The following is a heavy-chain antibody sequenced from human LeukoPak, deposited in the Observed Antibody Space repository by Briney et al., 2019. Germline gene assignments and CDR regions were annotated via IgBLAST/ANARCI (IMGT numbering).Heavy chain of an antibody. CDR2: ISGSGGTT. D-gene: IGHD1-26*01. J-gene: IGHJ4*02. V-gene: IGHV3-23*01. CDR1: GFTFSSYA. CDR3: ANKPSRSNSVLLAD. Sequence: GGSLRLSCAASGFTFSSYAMRWVRQAPGKGLEWVSDISGSGGTTYYADSVKGRFTTSRDNSKNTLYLQMNSLRADDTAIYYCANKPSRSNSVLLADWGQGTLVTVSS.